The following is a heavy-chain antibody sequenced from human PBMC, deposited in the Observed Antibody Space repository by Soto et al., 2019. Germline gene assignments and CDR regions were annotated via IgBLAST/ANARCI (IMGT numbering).Heavy chain of an antibody. J-gene: IGHJ6*02. Sequence: QVQLVQSGAEVKKPGSSVKVSCKASGGTFSSYAISWVLQAPGQGLEWMGGIIPSFGTANYAQKFQGRVTITADESTSTAYMELRSLRSEDTAVYYCARHVPAAGYYYGMDVWGQGTTVTVSS. CDR1: GGTFSSYA. V-gene: IGHV1-69*12. CDR3: ARHVPAAGYYYGMDV. CDR2: IIPSFGTA. D-gene: IGHD2-2*01.